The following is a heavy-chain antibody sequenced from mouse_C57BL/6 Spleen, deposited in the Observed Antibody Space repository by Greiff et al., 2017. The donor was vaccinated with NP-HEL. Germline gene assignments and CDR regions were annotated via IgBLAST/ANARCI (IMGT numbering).Heavy chain of an antibody. Sequence: QVQLKQPGAELVRPGSSVKLSCKASGYTFTSYWMHWVKQRPIQGLEWIGNIDPSDSETHYNQKFKDKATLTVDKSSSTAYMQLSRLTSEDSAVYYCARERELGRYFDVWGTGTTVTVSS. CDR1: GYTFTSYW. CDR2: IDPSDSET. CDR3: ARERELGRYFDV. J-gene: IGHJ1*03. V-gene: IGHV1-52*01. D-gene: IGHD4-1*01.